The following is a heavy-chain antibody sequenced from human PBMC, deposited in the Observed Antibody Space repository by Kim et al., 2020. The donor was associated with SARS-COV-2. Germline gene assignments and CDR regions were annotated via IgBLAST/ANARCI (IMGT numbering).Heavy chain of an antibody. CDR2: T. CDR3: ARGSEAAPFDY. D-gene: IGHD6-6*01. J-gene: IGHJ4*02. V-gene: IGHV3-72*01. Sequence: TQYAASVKGRFTISRDDSKNSLYLQMDSLKTEDTAVYYCARGSEAAPFDYWGQGALVTVSS.